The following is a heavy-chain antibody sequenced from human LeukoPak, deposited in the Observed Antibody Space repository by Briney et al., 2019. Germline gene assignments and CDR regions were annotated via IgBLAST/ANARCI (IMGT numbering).Heavy chain of an antibody. CDR3: ARGSSRFDC. CDR2: TSHSDST. J-gene: IGHJ4*02. CDR1: GGSISSYY. V-gene: IGHV4-59*01. D-gene: IGHD6-13*01. Sequence: SEPLSPTCTVSGGSISSYYWSWIRQSPGKGLEWIGYTSHSDSTRYSPSLKSRVTMSIDTSMNQFSLKVTPVTAADTAVYYCARGSSRFDCWGQGTLVTVSS.